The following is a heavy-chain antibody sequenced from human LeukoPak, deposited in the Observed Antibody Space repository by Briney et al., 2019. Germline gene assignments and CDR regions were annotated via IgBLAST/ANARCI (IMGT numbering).Heavy chain of an antibody. V-gene: IGHV3-7*01. CDR1: EFTFSDYW. CDR2: IKQDGSEK. J-gene: IGHJ6*03. D-gene: IGHD1-7*01. Sequence: GGSLRLSCAASEFTFSDYWMSWVRQAPGKGLEWVANIKQDGSEKHYVDSVKGRFTISRDNAKNSLYLQMNSLRAEDTAVYYCARAREYNWNYVYYYYYYMDVWGKGTTVTVSS. CDR3: ARAREYNWNYVYYYYYYMDV.